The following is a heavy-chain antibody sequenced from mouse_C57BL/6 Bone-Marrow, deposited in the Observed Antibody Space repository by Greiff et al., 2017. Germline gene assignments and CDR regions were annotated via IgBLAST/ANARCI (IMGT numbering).Heavy chain of an antibody. V-gene: IGHV1-15*01. CDR2: IDPETGGT. Sequence: QVQLQQSGAELVRPGASVTLSCKASGYTFTDYEMHWVKQTPVHGLEWIGAIDPETGGTAYNQKFKGKAILTADKSSSTAYMELRSLTSEDSAVYYCTREGILITTVVANWYFDVWGTGTMVTVSS. J-gene: IGHJ1*03. CDR1: GYTFTDYE. CDR3: TREGILITTVVANWYFDV. D-gene: IGHD1-1*01.